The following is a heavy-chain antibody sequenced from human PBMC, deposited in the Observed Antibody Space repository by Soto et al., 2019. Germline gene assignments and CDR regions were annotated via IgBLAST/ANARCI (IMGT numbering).Heavy chain of an antibody. J-gene: IGHJ5*02. V-gene: IGHV3-33*01. CDR3: ASAYCTSAACLNWLDP. CDR2: IRYDGSNK. D-gene: IGHD2-2*01. CDR1: GFTFSNYG. Sequence: GGSLRLSCVVSGFTFSNYGMHWVRQAPGKGLEWVAVIRYDGSNKYYADSVRGRFTISRHNSKNTLYLQMDSLRAEDTAVYYCASAYCTSAACLNWLDPWGPGTLVTVSS.